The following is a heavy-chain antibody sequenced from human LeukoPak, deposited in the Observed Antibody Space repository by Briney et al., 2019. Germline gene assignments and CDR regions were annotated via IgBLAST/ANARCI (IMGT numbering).Heavy chain of an antibody. CDR2: SSGRGGRT. CDR1: GFTLSRNY. CDR3: AKTFKIHAYFDY. Sequence: PGGALRLSCAASGFTLSRNYMSWVRQARGKGVEGVAASSGRGGRTYYADSVKARFTISTDNSNNPLYLQMHSLRAEDTAVYYCAKTFKIHAYFDYWGQGTLVTVSS. V-gene: IGHV3-23*01. J-gene: IGHJ4*02.